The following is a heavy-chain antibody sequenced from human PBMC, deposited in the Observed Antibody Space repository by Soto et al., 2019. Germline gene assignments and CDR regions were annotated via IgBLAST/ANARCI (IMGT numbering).Heavy chain of an antibody. J-gene: IGHJ4*02. Sequence: QITLTASGPTLVNPTQTLTLTCTFSGFSFSTSAVGVGWIRQPPGKALEWLALIYWADDKRSSPFLKSRLTITKDTSTNQVVLTMTTMDPVETGTYYCAHIYIVASGTRYYFEYRCQGTLVTVSS. CDR2: IYWADDK. D-gene: IGHD6-13*01. CDR3: AHIYIVASGTRYYFEY. V-gene: IGHV2-5*02. CDR1: GFSFSTSAVG.